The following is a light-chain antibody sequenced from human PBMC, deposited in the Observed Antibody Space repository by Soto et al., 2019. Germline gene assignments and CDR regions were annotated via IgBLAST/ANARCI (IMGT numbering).Light chain of an antibody. CDR2: GAS. CDR3: QQYNNWPWT. J-gene: IGKJ1*01. V-gene: IGKV3-15*01. Sequence: EIVMTQSPATLSVSPGERATLSCRASQSVSSTLAWYQQKPGQAPRLLIYGASTRATGIPARFSGSGSGTEFTLTISNLQSEDFAVYYCQQYNNWPWTFGQGTKVDIK. CDR1: QSVSST.